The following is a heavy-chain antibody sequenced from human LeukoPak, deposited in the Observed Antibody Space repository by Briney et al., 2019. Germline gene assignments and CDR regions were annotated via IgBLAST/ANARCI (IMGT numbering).Heavy chain of an antibody. V-gene: IGHV4-39*01. Sequence: SETLSLTCTVSGGSISSSSYYWGWIRQPPGKGLEWIGSIYYSGSTYYNPSLKSRVTISVDTSKNQFPLKLSSVTAADTAVYYCAKAAYDSSGYYNYYYYMDVWGKGTTVTVSS. CDR1: GGSISSSSYY. D-gene: IGHD3-22*01. J-gene: IGHJ6*03. CDR2: IYYSGST. CDR3: AKAAYDSSGYYNYYYYMDV.